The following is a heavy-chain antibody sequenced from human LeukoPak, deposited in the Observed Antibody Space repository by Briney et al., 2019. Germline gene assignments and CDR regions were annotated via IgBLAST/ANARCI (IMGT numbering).Heavy chain of an antibody. Sequence: SQTLSLTCAISGDSVSSHNAAWNWIRQSPSRGVERLGRTYFRSRWYYDYAVSEKSRISINPDTSKNQVSLQLRSVTPEDTAVYYCARDQSRTGQFRKRGYSYVCDYWGQGTLVTVSS. CDR1: GDSVSSHNAA. CDR3: ARDQSRTGQFRKRGYSYVCDY. J-gene: IGHJ4*02. V-gene: IGHV6-1*01. CDR2: TYFRSRWYY. D-gene: IGHD5-18*01.